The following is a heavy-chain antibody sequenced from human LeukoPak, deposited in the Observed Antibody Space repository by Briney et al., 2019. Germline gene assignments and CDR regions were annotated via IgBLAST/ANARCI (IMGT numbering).Heavy chain of an antibody. CDR3: ARDMDWSHDY. CDR1: GSSVSSNV. Sequence: PGGSLRLSCAISGSSVSSNVMNWVRQTPGKGLEWLSAINSEGDTFYADSVRGRFTISRDDSQDTLYLHMNSLRVEDTAVYFCARDMDWSHDYWGQGTQVTVSS. V-gene: IGHV3-53*01. CDR2: INSEGDT. J-gene: IGHJ4*02. D-gene: IGHD3/OR15-3a*01.